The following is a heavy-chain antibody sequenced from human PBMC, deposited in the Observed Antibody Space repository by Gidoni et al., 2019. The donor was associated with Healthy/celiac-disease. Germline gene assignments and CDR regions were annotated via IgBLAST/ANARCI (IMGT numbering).Heavy chain of an antibody. D-gene: IGHD1-26*01. V-gene: IGHV4-59*01. Sequence: QVQLQESGPGLVKPSETLSLTCTVSGGSIRNYYWSWIRQPPGKGLEWIGYIYDSGSTNYNPSLKSRVTISVDTSKKQFSLKLTSVTAADTAVYYCARGYQVFDPWGQGTLVTVSS. CDR2: IYDSGST. J-gene: IGHJ5*02. CDR3: ARGYQVFDP. CDR1: GGSIRNYY.